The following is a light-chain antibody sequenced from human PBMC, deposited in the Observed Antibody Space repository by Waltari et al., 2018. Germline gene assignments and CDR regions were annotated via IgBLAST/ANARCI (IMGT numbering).Light chain of an antibody. CDR2: WAL. CDR3: HQHYTTPHT. J-gene: IGKJ2*01. CDR1: QSVFYSSNNKNY. Sequence: DIVMTQSPESLAVSLGERATINCKSSQSVFYSSNNKNYLNWYQQKPGQPPKLLICWALTRESGVPDRFSGSGYGTDFTLTISSLQAEDVAVYYCHQHYTTPHTFGQGTKLEIK. V-gene: IGKV4-1*01.